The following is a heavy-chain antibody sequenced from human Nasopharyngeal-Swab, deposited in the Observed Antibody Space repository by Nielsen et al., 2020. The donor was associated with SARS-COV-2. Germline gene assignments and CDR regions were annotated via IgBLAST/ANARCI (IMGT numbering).Heavy chain of an antibody. J-gene: IGHJ6*02. CDR2: IWYDGSNK. Sequence: GGSLRLSCAASGFTFDDYAMHWVRQAPGKGLEWVAVIWYDGSNKYYADSVKGRFTISRDNSKNTLYLQMNSLRAEDTAVYYCARDPHVDTAMDPGYYGMDVWGQGTTVTVSS. V-gene: IGHV3-33*08. CDR1: GFTFDDYA. D-gene: IGHD5-18*01. CDR3: ARDPHVDTAMDPGYYGMDV.